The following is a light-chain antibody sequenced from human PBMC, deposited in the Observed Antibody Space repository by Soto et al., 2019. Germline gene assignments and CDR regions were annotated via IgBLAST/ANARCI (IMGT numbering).Light chain of an antibody. CDR1: NSGSKS. V-gene: IGLV3-21*02. J-gene: IGLJ1*01. Sequence: SYELTQPPSVSVAPGQTARITCGGNNSGSKSVHWYRQKPGQAPVLVVYDDSDRPSGIPERFSGSNSGNTATLTISRVEAGDEADYYCQVWDSSSDHSLYVFGTGTKLTVL. CDR2: DDS. CDR3: QVWDSSSDHSLYV.